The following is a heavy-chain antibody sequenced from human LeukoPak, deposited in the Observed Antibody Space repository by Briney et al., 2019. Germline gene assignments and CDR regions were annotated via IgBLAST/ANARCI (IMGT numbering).Heavy chain of an antibody. CDR2: ITPILGTS. D-gene: IGHD3-10*01. CDR1: GGTFSSYA. Sequence: SVKVSCKASGGTFSSYAFSWVRQAPGQGLEWMGGITPILGTSNYAQKFQGRVTITTDESTSTAYMELSSLRAEDTALYYCAKEGYGSGSRPTVNLDYWGQGTLVTVSS. J-gene: IGHJ4*02. CDR3: AKEGYGSGSRPTVNLDY. V-gene: IGHV1-69*05.